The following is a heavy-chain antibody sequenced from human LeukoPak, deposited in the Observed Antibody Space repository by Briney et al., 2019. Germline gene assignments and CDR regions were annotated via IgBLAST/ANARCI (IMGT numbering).Heavy chain of an antibody. CDR3: ARANFLYCSSTTCLFDY. CDR1: GYTFTDYY. D-gene: IGHD2-2*01. CDR2: INPNSDDT. V-gene: IGHV1-2*02. J-gene: IGHJ4*02. Sequence: ASVKVSCTSSGYTFTDYYMHWVRQAPGPGFEWMGWINPNSDDTNYAQKFHGRVTMTRDTSISTAHMELSRLRSDDTAVYYCARANFLYCSSTTCLFDYWGQGTLVIVSS.